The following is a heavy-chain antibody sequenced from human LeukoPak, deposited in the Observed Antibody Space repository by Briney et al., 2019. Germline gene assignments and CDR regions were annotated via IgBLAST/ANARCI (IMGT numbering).Heavy chain of an antibody. CDR2: IYYSGST. CDR1: GGSISSYY. Sequence: PSETLSLTCTVSGGSISSYYWSWIRQPPGKGLEWIGYIYYSGSTNYNPSLKSRVTISVDTSKNQFSLKLSSVTAADTAVYYCARKDMIVDAFDIWGQGTMVTVSS. V-gene: IGHV4-59*01. J-gene: IGHJ3*02. D-gene: IGHD3-22*01. CDR3: ARKDMIVDAFDI.